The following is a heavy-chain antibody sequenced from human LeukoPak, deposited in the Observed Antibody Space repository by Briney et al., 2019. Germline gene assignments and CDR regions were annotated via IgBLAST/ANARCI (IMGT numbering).Heavy chain of an antibody. J-gene: IGHJ4*02. CDR3: AKDSSSGWYGSDY. Sequence: PGGSLRLSCAASGFTFSSYWMSWVRQAPGKGLEWVANIKQDGSEKYYVDSVKGRFTISRDNAKNSLYLQMNSLRAEDTALYYCAKDSSSGWYGSDYWGQGTLVTVSS. CDR2: IKQDGSEK. CDR1: GFTFSSYW. V-gene: IGHV3-7*03. D-gene: IGHD6-19*01.